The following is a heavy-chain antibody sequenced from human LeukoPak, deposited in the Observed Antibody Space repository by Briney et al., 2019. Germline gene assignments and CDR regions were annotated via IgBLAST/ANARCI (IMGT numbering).Heavy chain of an antibody. J-gene: IGHJ4*02. Sequence: GGSLRLSCVVSGFTFSSYTMSWVRQAPGKGLEWVSTISGSGGNTYYTDSVKGRFTISRDNSKNTLYLQMNSLRAEDTAVYYCARGPYDSSGYRFDYWGQGTLVTVSS. D-gene: IGHD3-22*01. V-gene: IGHV3-23*01. CDR2: ISGSGGNT. CDR3: ARGPYDSSGYRFDY. CDR1: GFTFSSYT.